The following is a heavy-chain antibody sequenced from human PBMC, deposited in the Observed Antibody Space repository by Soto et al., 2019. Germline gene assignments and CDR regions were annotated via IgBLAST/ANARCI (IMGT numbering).Heavy chain of an antibody. CDR2: INHSGST. CDR3: ARRGEGYYSYYGMAV. Sequence: SETLSLTCGVYGGSFSGYYWSWIRQPPGKGLEWIGEINHSGSTNYNPSLKSRVTISVDTSKNQFSLKLSFVTAADTAVYYCARRGEGYYSYYGMAVWGQGTPVTVSS. V-gene: IGHV4-34*01. CDR1: GGSFSGYY. D-gene: IGHD3-10*01. J-gene: IGHJ6*02.